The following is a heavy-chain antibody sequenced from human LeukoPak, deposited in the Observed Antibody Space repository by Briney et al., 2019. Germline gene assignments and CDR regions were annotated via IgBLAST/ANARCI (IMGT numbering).Heavy chain of an antibody. CDR3: ARATLELEPGFLFDY. V-gene: IGHV4-59*08. CDR1: GGPNNTYY. CDR2: IYDGGST. Sequence: PSETLALTCTVSGGPNNTYYWSWIRQPPGKGLEEIGYIYDGGSTYTNPSMKGRVTITADTSKNQFSLKLTSVTAADTAVYYCARATLELEPGFLFDYWGQGTLVTVSS. J-gene: IGHJ4*02. D-gene: IGHD1-7*01.